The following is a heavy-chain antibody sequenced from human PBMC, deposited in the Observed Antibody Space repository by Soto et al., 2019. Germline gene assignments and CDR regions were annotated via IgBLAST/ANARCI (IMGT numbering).Heavy chain of an antibody. CDR2: IYHSGST. CDR3: AKGGRQWLVTSDFNY. CDR1: GGNISSGGYS. J-gene: IGHJ4*02. Sequence: SETLSLTCAVSGGNISSGGYSWSWIRQPPGKGLEWIGYIYHSGSTYYNPSLKGRFTISRDSSKNTVSLEMTSLRAEDTAVYYCAKGGRQWLVTSDFNYWGQGALVTVSS. D-gene: IGHD6-19*01. V-gene: IGHV4-30-2*02.